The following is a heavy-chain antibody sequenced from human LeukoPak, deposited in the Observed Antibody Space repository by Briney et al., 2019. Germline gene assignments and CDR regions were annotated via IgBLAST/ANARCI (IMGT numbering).Heavy chain of an antibody. V-gene: IGHV4-34*01. D-gene: IGHD1-20*01. Sequence: SGTLSLTCAVYGGSFSGYYWSWIRQPPGKGLEWIGEINHSGSTNYNPSLKSRVTISVDTSKNQFSLKLSSVTAADTAVYYCARDRRLYNWSGPIQHWGQGTLVTVSS. J-gene: IGHJ1*01. CDR3: ARDRRLYNWSGPIQH. CDR1: GGSFSGYY. CDR2: INHSGST.